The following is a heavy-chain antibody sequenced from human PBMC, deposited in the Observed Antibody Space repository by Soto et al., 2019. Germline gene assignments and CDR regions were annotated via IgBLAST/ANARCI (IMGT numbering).Heavy chain of an antibody. CDR2: ISAAGDP. Sequence: EVQLVESGGGLVQPGGSLRLSCEASGFTFRNYDMHWVRQGTGKGLEWVSGISAAGDPDYADSVEGRFTSSRENAQNSFFLQMNSLRGGETAVYYCARTDRDFYGLDVWGQGTTVIVSS. V-gene: IGHV3-13*05. CDR3: ARTDRDFYGLDV. CDR1: GFTFRNYD. J-gene: IGHJ6*02.